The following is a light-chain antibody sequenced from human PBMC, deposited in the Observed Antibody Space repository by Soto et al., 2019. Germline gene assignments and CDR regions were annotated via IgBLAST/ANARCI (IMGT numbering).Light chain of an antibody. CDR3: CSYATSHSYV. J-gene: IGLJ1*01. Sequence: QSALTQPRSVSGSPGQSVTISCTGTSSDIGAYNYVSWHQQHPGKAPKVMIYDVSKRPSGVPDRFSGSKSGDTASLTISGLQPEDEADYYCCSYATSHSYVFGTGTKLTVL. CDR2: DVS. V-gene: IGLV2-11*01. CDR1: SSDIGAYNY.